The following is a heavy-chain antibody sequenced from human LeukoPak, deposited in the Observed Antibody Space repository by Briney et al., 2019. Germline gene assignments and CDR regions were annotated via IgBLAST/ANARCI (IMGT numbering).Heavy chain of an antibody. Sequence: GGSLRLSCAASGFTFSSYGMHWVRQAPGKGLEWVAVISYDGSNKYYADSVKGRFTISRDNSKNTLYLQMNSLRAEDTAVYYCAKERTHLSGSYLPYFDYWGQGTLVTVSS. D-gene: IGHD1-26*01. V-gene: IGHV3-30*18. CDR1: GFTFSSYG. CDR2: ISYDGSNK. CDR3: AKERTHLSGSYLPYFDY. J-gene: IGHJ4*02.